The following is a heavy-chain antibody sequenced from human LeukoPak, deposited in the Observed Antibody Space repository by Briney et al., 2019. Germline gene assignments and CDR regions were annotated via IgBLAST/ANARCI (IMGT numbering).Heavy chain of an antibody. CDR3: ARDPDIVVVPAHFDY. CDR1: GFTFNRDW. J-gene: IGHJ4*02. CDR2: IKEDGSEK. Sequence: GGSLRLSCAASGFTFNRDWTAWVRQAPGKGLEWVANIKEDGSEKNYVDSVKGRFTISRDNAVNSVYLQMNSLRAGDTAVYYCARDPDIVVVPAHFDYWGQGTLVTVSS. D-gene: IGHD2-2*01. V-gene: IGHV3-7*01.